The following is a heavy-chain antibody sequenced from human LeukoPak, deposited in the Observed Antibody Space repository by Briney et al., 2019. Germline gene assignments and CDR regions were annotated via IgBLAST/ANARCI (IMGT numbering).Heavy chain of an antibody. V-gene: IGHV3-72*01. J-gene: IGHJ4*02. CDR2: TKNRANSYTT. D-gene: IGHD3-10*01. CDR3: VASIISPSNY. Sequence: GGSLRLSCATSGFTFNDHYLGWVRQAPGKGLEWVGRTKNRANSYTTEYAASVKGRFTISRDDSNNSLRLQMNSLKTEDTAIYYCVASIISPSNYWGQGTLVTVSS. CDR1: GFTFNDHY.